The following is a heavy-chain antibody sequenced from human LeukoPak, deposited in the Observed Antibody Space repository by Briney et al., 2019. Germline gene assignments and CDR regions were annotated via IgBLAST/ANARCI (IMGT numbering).Heavy chain of an antibody. V-gene: IGHV1-18*01. D-gene: IGHD6-13*01. Sequence: GASVKVSCKASGGTFSSYAISWVRQAPGQGLEWMGWISAYNGNTNYAQKLQGRVTMTTDTSTSTAYMELRSLRSDDTAVYYCARHVSSSRSFDYWGQGTLVTVSS. CDR3: ARHVSSSRSFDY. CDR2: ISAYNGNT. CDR1: GGTFSSYA. J-gene: IGHJ4*02.